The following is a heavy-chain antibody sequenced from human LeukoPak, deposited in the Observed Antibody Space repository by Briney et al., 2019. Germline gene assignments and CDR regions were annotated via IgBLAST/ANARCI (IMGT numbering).Heavy chain of an antibody. J-gene: IGHJ6*04. CDR3: ARGGITMVRGVFGYYYYGMDV. D-gene: IGHD3-10*01. Sequence: PSETLSLTCAVYGGSFSGYYWSWIRQPPGKGLEWIGEINHSGSTNYNPSLKSPVTISVDTSKNQFSLKLSSVTAADTAVYYCARGGITMVRGVFGYYYYGMDVWGKGTTVTVSS. CDR1: GGSFSGYY. V-gene: IGHV4-34*01. CDR2: INHSGST.